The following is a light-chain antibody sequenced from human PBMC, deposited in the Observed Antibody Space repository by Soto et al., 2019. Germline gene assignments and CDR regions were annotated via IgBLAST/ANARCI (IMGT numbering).Light chain of an antibody. J-gene: IGKJ5*01. Sequence: DIVVTQSPLSLPVTPGEPASISCRSSQSLLHSNGYNYLDWYLQKPGQSPQLLIYLGSNRASGVPDRFSGSGSGTDFTLKISRVEAGDVGVYYCMQAVQTPRTFGQGTRLEIK. V-gene: IGKV2-28*01. CDR2: LGS. CDR1: QSLLHSNGYNY. CDR3: MQAVQTPRT.